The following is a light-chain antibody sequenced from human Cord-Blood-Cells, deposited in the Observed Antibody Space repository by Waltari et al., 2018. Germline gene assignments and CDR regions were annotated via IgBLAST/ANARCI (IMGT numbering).Light chain of an antibody. Sequence: DIQMTQSPSTLSASVGDRVNITCRARQSINSWLAWYQQKPGKAPRLLIYKASSLESGVPSRFSGSRSGTEFTLTISSLQPDDFATYYCQQYKSYSYSFDQETKLEIK. CDR3: QQYKSYSYS. V-gene: IGKV1-5*03. CDR2: KAS. J-gene: IGKJ2*03. CDR1: QSINSW.